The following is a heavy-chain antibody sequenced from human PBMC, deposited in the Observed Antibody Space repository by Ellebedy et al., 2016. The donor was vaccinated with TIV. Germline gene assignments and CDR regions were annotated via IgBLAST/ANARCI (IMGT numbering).Heavy chain of an antibody. Sequence: SETLSLTCTISGGSISGYYWSWVRQSPGKGLEWIGEMNQSGNTNYNPSLKSRATITLDTSKNHFSLRLTSVTASDTAVYYCAEGRSGWYYFDYWGQGTLVTVSS. CDR1: GGSISGYY. V-gene: IGHV4-34*01. CDR2: MNQSGNT. CDR3: AEGRSGWYYFDY. J-gene: IGHJ4*02. D-gene: IGHD6-19*01.